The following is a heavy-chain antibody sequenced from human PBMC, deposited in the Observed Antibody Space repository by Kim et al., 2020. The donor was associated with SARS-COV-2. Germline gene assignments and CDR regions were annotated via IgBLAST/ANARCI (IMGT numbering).Heavy chain of an antibody. Sequence: NPSLKSRVTISVDTSKNQFSLKRTSVTAADTAVYYCARLPDYFGSGAFDYWGQGTLVTVSS. J-gene: IGHJ4*02. D-gene: IGHD3-10*01. V-gene: IGHV4-39*01. CDR3: ARLPDYFGSGAFDY.